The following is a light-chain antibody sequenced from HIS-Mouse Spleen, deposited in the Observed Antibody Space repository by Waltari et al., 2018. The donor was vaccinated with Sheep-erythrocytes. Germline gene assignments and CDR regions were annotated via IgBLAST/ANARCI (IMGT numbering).Light chain of an antibody. Sequence: QSALTQPRPVSGSPGQPVTISCTGTSSDCGGQNYVSWYQQHPGKAPKLMIYDVSKRPSGVPDRFSGSKSGNTASLTISGLQAEDEADYYCCSYAGSYNHVFATGTKVTVL. CDR3: CSYAGSYNHV. V-gene: IGLV2-11*01. CDR1: SSDCGGQNY. J-gene: IGLJ1*01. CDR2: DVS.